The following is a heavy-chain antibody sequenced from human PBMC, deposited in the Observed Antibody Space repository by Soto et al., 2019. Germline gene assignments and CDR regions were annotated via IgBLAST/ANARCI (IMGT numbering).Heavy chain of an antibody. Sequence: SETLSLTCTVSGGSIRSGDSYWSWVRQPPGKGLEWIGYIYYSGTTYYNPSLKSRLTISLDTSKNQFSLNLSSVTAADTAVYYCARTHYSDRSGTDYWGQGTLVTVSS. CDR1: GGSIRSGDSY. J-gene: IGHJ4*02. V-gene: IGHV4-30-4*01. CDR2: IYYSGTT. D-gene: IGHD3-22*01. CDR3: ARTHYSDRSGTDY.